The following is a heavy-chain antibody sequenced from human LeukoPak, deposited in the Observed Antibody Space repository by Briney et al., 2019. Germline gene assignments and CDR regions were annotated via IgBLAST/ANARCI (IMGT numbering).Heavy chain of an antibody. CDR2: IYYSGST. J-gene: IGHJ6*03. CDR1: GGSISSYY. V-gene: IGHV4-59*01. CDR3: ARVYGDREDYYYYYMDV. D-gene: IGHD4-17*01. Sequence: SETLSLTCTVSGGSISSYYWSWIRQPPGKGLEWIGYIYYSGSTNYNPSLKSRVTISVDTSKNQFSLKLSSVTAADTAVYYCARVYGDREDYYYYYMDVWGKGTTVTISS.